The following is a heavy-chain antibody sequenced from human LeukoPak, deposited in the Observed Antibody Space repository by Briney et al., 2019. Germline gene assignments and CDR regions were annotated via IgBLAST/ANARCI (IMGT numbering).Heavy chain of an antibody. Sequence: PGGSLRLSCAASGFTFSDYYMSWIRQAPGKGLEWVANIRHDGSATYYMDSVTGRFTISRDNAKNSLYLQMNSLRAEDTAVYYCASEEYSRSSYWGQGTLVTVSS. CDR3: ASEEYSRSSY. CDR1: GFTFSDYY. J-gene: IGHJ4*02. CDR2: IRHDGSAT. V-gene: IGHV3-7*03. D-gene: IGHD6-6*01.